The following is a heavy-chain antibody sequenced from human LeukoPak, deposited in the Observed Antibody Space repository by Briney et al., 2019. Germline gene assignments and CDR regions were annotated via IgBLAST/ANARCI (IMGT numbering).Heavy chain of an antibody. J-gene: IGHJ3*02. CDR3: ARDPSPIAVAVAFDI. CDR1: GGTFSSYA. Sequence: GASVKVSCKXSGGTFSSYAISWVQQAPRQGLEWMGRIIPIFGTANYAQKFQGRVTITTDESTSTAYMELSSLRSEDTAVYYCARDPSPIAVAVAFDIWGQGTMVTVSS. V-gene: IGHV1-69*05. CDR2: IIPIFGTA. D-gene: IGHD6-19*01.